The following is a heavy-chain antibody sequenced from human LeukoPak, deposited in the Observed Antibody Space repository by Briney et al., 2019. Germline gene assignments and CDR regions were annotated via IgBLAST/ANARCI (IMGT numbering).Heavy chain of an antibody. CDR1: GFTFSSYG. CDR3: ARGKYSSGWYYFDY. J-gene: IGHJ4*02. V-gene: IGHV3-30*03. D-gene: IGHD6-19*01. Sequence: GRSLRLSCAASGFTFSSYGMHWVRQAPGKGPEWVTFTSYDGNTKYYGDSVKGRFTISRDNSKNTVYLHMNSLRAEDTAVYYCARGKYSSGWYYFDYWGQGTLVTVSS. CDR2: TSYDGNTK.